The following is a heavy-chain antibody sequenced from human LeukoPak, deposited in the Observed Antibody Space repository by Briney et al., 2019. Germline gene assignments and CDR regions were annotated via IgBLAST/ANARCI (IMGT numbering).Heavy chain of an antibody. Sequence: GSSLRLSCTVSGFTVSINSMSWVRQAPGKGLDWVSFICSDNTHYSDSVKGRFTISRDNSKNTLYLQMKSLGAEDTAVYYCARRAGAYSHPYDYWGQGTLVTVSS. CDR3: ARRAGAYSHPYDY. V-gene: IGHV3-53*01. CDR2: ICSDNT. D-gene: IGHD4/OR15-4a*01. CDR1: GFTVSINS. J-gene: IGHJ4*02.